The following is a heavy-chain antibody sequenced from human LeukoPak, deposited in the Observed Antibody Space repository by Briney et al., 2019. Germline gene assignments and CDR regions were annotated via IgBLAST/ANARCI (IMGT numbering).Heavy chain of an antibody. CDR3: ARGEAASKSSSSWYADY. V-gene: IGHV4-59*12. J-gene: IGHJ4*02. CDR1: GASITNYY. D-gene: IGHD6-13*01. Sequence: PSETLSLTCTGSGASITNYYWSWIRQPPGKGLEWIGFIYYSGGTNYNPSLKSRVTISLDMSKNRFSLNLSSVADADTAVYYCARGEAASKSSSSWYADYWGQGTLVTVSS. CDR2: IYYSGGT.